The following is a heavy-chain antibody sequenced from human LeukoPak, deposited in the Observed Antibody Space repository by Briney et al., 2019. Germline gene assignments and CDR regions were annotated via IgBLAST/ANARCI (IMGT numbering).Heavy chain of an antibody. CDR1: GDSVSSNSVT. J-gene: IGHJ5*02. D-gene: IGHD2-2*01. V-gene: IGHV6-1*01. Sequence: SQTLSLTCAISGDSVSSNSVTWNWIRQSPSRGLEWLGRTYYRSTWYNDYAVSVRGRITVNPDTSKNQFSLHLNSVTPEDTALYYCARRLTQYDCFDPWGQGILVTVPS. CDR3: ARRLTQYDCFDP. CDR2: TYYRSTWYN.